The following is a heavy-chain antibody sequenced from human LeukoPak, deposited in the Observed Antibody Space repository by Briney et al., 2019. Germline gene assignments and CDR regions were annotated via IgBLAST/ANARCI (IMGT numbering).Heavy chain of an antibody. J-gene: IGHJ6*03. CDR1: GGSISSSSYY. D-gene: IGHD6-6*01. CDR2: IYYSGST. V-gene: IGHV4-39*07. CDR3: ARDGTAARFYYYYMDV. Sequence: SETLSLTCTVSGGSISSSSYYWGWIRQPPGKGLEWIGSIYYSGSTYYNPSLKSRVIISVDTSKNQFSLKLSSVTAADTAVYYCARDGTAARFYYYYMDVWGKGTTVTVSS.